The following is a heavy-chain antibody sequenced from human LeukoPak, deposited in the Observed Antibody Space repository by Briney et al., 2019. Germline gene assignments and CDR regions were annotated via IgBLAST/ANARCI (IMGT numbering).Heavy chain of an antibody. D-gene: IGHD1-26*01. V-gene: IGHV4-38-2*02. CDR1: GYSISSGYY. CDR3: ERELLYSGSFDY. Sequence: SETLSLTCTVSGYSISSGYYWGWIRQPPGKGLEWIGSIYHSGSTYYNPSLKSRVTISVDTSKNQFSLKLSSVTAADTAVYYCERELLYSGSFDYWGQGTLVTVSS. J-gene: IGHJ4*02. CDR2: IYHSGST.